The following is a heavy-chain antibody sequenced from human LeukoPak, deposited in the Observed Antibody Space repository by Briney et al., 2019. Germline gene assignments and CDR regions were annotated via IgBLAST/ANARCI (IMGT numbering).Heavy chain of an antibody. CDR3: ARDKSYGDSEDY. D-gene: IGHD4-17*01. CDR1: GFTFTSYG. CDR2: IWYDGSNK. V-gene: IGHV3-33*01. Sequence: GGSLRLSCAASGFTFTSYGMHWVRQAPGKGLEWVAVIWYDGSNKYYVDSVKGRFTISRDNAKNSLYLQMNSLRAEDTAVYYCARDKSYGDSEDYWGQGTLVTVSS. J-gene: IGHJ4*02.